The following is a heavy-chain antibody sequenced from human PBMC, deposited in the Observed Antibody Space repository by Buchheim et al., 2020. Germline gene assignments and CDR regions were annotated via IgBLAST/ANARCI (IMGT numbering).Heavy chain of an antibody. CDR2: IYHSGST. CDR3: AREGMGYYYGSGWDYYGMDV. Sequence: QVQLQESGPGLVKPSGTLSLTCAVSGGSISSSNWWSWVRKPPGKGLEWIGAIYHSGSTNYKPSLKSRVTISVDKSKDQISRKLSSVTAADTAVYYCAREGMGYYYGSGWDYYGMDVWGQGTT. V-gene: IGHV4-4*02. J-gene: IGHJ6*02. D-gene: IGHD3-10*01. CDR1: GGSISSSNW.